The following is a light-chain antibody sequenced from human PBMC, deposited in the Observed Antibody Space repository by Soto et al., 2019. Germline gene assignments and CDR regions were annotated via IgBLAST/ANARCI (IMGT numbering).Light chain of an antibody. CDR3: QQYGSSLLCT. Sequence: EIVLTQSPGTLSLSPGERASLSCRARQSVSSSYLAWYEQNPGQAPRLLIYAASNRPTSIPARFTGSGPGTDFTLTISGLEHEDFAVDYGQQYGSSLLCTFGQGTKREIK. CDR1: QSVSSSY. CDR2: AAS. J-gene: IGKJ2*02. V-gene: IGKV3-20*01.